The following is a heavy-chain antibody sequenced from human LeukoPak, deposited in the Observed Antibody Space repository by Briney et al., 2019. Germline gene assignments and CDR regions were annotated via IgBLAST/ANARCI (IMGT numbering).Heavy chain of an antibody. CDR3: ARARVRGGLMVDY. CDR1: GFTFSSYS. V-gene: IGHV3-21*01. CDR2: ISSSSSYI. Sequence: GGSLRLSCAASGFTFSSYSMNWVRQAPGKGLEWVSSISSSSSYIYYADSVKGRFTISRDNAKNSLYLQMNSLRAEDTAVYYCARARVRGGLMVDYWGQGTLVTVSS. D-gene: IGHD3-16*01. J-gene: IGHJ4*02.